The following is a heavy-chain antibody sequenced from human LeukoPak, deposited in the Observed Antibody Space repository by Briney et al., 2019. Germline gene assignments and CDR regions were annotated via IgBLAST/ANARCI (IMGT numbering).Heavy chain of an antibody. D-gene: IGHD3-10*01. CDR3: ARGPILRGAYGMYG. CDR2: INFDGSST. J-gene: IGHJ6*02. CDR1: GFTFSSSW. V-gene: IGHV3-74*01. Sequence: GGSLRLSCAASGFTFSSSWMFWVRQAPGKGLVWVSRINFDGSSTSYADSVKDRFTISRDNAENTLYRQMISLRAKARAVYSCARGPILRGAYGMYGWGQGTTVTVSS.